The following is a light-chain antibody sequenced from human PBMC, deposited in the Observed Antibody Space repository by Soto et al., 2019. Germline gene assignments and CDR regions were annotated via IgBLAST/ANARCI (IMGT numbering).Light chain of an antibody. CDR1: SSNIGNNY. Sequence: QSVLTQPPSVSAAPGQKVTISCSGSSSNIGNNYVSWYQQLPGTAPKLLIYDNNKRPSGIPDRFSGSKSGTSATLAITGLQTGDEADYYCGTWDDSLGVFGGGTQLTVL. CDR2: DNN. J-gene: IGLJ2*01. V-gene: IGLV1-51*01. CDR3: GTWDDSLGV.